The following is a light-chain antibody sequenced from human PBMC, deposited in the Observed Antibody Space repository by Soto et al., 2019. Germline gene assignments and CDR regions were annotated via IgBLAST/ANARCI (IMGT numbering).Light chain of an antibody. CDR1: LSVSSNY. V-gene: IGKV3D-20*02. CDR2: GAS. CDR3: QHRSNWPPGT. Sequence: EIVLTQSPGTLSLSPGERATLSCRASLSVSSNYVAWYQQKPGQAPRLLIYGASSRATGIPDRFSGSGSGTDFTLTISRLEPEDFAVYYCQHRSNWPPGTFGGGTKVEIK. J-gene: IGKJ4*01.